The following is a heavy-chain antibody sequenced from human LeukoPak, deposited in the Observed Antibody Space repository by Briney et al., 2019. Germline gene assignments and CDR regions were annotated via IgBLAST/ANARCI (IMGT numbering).Heavy chain of an antibody. Sequence: GGSLRLSCAASGFTFSSYWMSWVRQAPGKGLEWVANVKQDGSEKYYVDSVKGRFTISRDNAKNSLYLQMSSLRSEDTAVYYCARATPDIVVVVAALTHWGQGTLVTVSS. D-gene: IGHD2-15*01. J-gene: IGHJ4*02. V-gene: IGHV3-7*01. CDR2: VKQDGSEK. CDR3: ARATPDIVVVVAALTH. CDR1: GFTFSSYW.